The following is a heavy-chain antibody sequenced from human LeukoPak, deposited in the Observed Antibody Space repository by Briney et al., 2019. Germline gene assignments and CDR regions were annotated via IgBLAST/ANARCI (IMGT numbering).Heavy chain of an antibody. CDR3: ARVTSNYYDSNGYYY. D-gene: IGHD3-22*01. CDR2: ISYDGSNK. J-gene: IGHJ4*02. Sequence: PGRSLGLSCAASGFTFSSYAMHWVRQAPGKGLEWVAVISYDGSNKYYADSVKGRFTISGDNSKNTLYLQMNSLRAEDTAVYYCARVTSNYYDSNGYYYWGQGTLVTVSS. V-gene: IGHV3-30-3*01. CDR1: GFTFSSYA.